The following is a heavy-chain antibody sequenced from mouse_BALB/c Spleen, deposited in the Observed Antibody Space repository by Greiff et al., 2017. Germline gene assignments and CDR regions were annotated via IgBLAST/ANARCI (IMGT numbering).Heavy chain of an antibody. CDR2: INSNGGST. V-gene: IGHV5-6-2*01. J-gene: IGHJ3*01. CDR3: ARQGGYGAFAY. CDR1: GFTFSSYY. D-gene: IGHD2-2*01. Sequence: EVKLVESGGGLVKLGGSLKLSCAASGFTFSSYYMSWVRQTPEKRLELVAAINSNGGSTYYPDTVKGRFTISRDNAKNTLYLQMSSLKSEDTALYYCARQGGYGAFAYWGQGTLVTVSA.